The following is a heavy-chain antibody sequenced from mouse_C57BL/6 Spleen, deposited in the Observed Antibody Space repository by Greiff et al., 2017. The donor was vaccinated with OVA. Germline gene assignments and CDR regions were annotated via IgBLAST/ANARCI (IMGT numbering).Heavy chain of an antibody. CDR3: ARSYSNYVLEY. CDR1: GYSFTSYY. J-gene: IGHJ2*01. CDR2: IYPGSGNT. V-gene: IGHV1-66*01. Sequence: QVQLQQSGPELVKPGASVKISCKASGYSFTSYYIHWVKQRPGQGLEWIGWIYPGSGNTKYNEKFKGKATLTADTSSSTSYMQLSSLTSEDSAVYYCARSYSNYVLEYWGQGTTLTVSS. D-gene: IGHD2-5*01.